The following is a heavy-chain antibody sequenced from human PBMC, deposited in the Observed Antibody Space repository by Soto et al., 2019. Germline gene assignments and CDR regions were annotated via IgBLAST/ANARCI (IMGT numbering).Heavy chain of an antibody. Sequence: ASVKVSCKASGYSFTDYHIRWVRQAPGQGLEWLGRINPKSGGTSTAQKFQGWVTMTTDTSISTASLKLNSVTAADTAVYFCARVPSPFDFYYAMDVWGQGTTVTVSS. CDR2: INPKSGGT. J-gene: IGHJ6*02. D-gene: IGHD3-16*01. CDR1: GYSFTDYH. V-gene: IGHV1-2*04. CDR3: ARVPSPFDFYYAMDV.